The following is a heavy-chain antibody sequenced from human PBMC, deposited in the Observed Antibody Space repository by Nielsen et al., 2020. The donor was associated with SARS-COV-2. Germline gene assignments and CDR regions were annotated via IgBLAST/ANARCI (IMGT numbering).Heavy chain of an antibody. CDR3: AKDSSLYYYDSSGRDY. CDR1: GFTFSSYA. D-gene: IGHD3-22*01. V-gene: IGHV3-23*01. Sequence: GESLKISCAASGFTFSSYAMSWVRQAPGKGLEWVSAISGSGGSTYYADSVKGRFTISRDNSKNTLYLQMNSLRAEDTAVYYCAKDSSLYYYDSSGRDYWGQGTLVTVSS. J-gene: IGHJ4*02. CDR2: ISGSGGST.